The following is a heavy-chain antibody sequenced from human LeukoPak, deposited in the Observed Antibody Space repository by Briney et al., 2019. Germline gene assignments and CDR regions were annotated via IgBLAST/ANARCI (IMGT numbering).Heavy chain of an antibody. Sequence: SETLSLTCTVSGGSISSYYWSWIRQPPGKGREWIGYIYTSGSTNYNPSLKSRVTISVDTSKNQFSLKLSSVTAADTAVYYCANSIAAAGTLHYWGQGTLVTVSS. CDR2: IYTSGST. D-gene: IGHD6-13*01. J-gene: IGHJ4*02. V-gene: IGHV4-4*09. CDR3: ANSIAAAGTLHY. CDR1: GGSISSYY.